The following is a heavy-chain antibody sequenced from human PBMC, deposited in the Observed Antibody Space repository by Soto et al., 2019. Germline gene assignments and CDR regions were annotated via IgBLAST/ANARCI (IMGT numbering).Heavy chain of an antibody. V-gene: IGHV3-15*01. CDR3: TTDGGRYYDFWSGYYTRDGMDV. CDR1: GFTFSSYA. CDR2: IKSKTDGGTT. Sequence: PGGSLRLSCAASGFTFSSYAMSWVRQAPGKGLEWVGRIKSKTDGGTTDYAAPVKGRFTISRDDSKNTLYLQMNSLKTEDTAVYYCTTDGGRYYDFWSGYYTRDGMDVWGQGTTVTVSS. J-gene: IGHJ6*02. D-gene: IGHD3-3*01.